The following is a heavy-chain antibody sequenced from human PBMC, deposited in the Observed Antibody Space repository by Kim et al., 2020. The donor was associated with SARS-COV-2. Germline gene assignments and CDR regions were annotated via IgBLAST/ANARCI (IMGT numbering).Heavy chain of an antibody. CDR2: ISWNSGTI. J-gene: IGHJ6*02. CDR3: AKSKITMFKGVLYGIDV. D-gene: IGHD3-10*01. V-gene: IGHV3-9*01. CDR1: GFTFDDYA. Sequence: GVSLRLSCAASGFTFDDYAMHSVRQAQGKRLEWGSGISWNSGTIGYADSVKGRFTISRDNAKNSLYLQMNSLRTEDTALYYCAKSKITMFKGVLYGIDVWGHGSTCPVSS.